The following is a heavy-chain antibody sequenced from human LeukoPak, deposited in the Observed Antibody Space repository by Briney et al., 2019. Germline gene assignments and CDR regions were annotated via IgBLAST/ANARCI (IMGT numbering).Heavy chain of an antibody. CDR1: GYTFTSYY. CDR3: ARSTAQPTYYDILTGNTILYYYYMDV. V-gene: IGHV1-46*01. Sequence: EASVKVSCKASGYTFTSYYMHWVRQAPRQGLEWMGVINPSGGSTSYAQKFQGRVTMTRDMSTSTVYMELSSLRSDDTAVYYCARSTAQPTYYDILTGNTILYYYYMDVWGKGTTVTVSS. D-gene: IGHD3-9*01. CDR2: INPSGGST. J-gene: IGHJ6*03.